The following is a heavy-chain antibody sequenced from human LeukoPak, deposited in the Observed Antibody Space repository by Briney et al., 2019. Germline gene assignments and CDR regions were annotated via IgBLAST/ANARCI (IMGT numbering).Heavy chain of an antibody. CDR3: ARHGPPTGAVAGYYFDY. V-gene: IGHV4-39*01. J-gene: IGHJ4*02. CDR2: IYYSGST. Sequence: SETLSLTCTGSGGSISSSSYYWGWIRQPPGKGLEWIGSIYYSGSTYYNPSLKSRVTISVDTSKNQFSLKLSSVIAADTAVYYCARHGPPTGAVAGYYFDYWGQGTLVTVSS. D-gene: IGHD6-19*01. CDR1: GGSISSSSYY.